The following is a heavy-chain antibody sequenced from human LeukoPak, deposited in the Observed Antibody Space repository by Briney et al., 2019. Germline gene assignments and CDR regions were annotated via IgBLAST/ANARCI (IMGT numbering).Heavy chain of an antibody. D-gene: IGHD2-15*01. J-gene: IGHJ4*02. V-gene: IGHV3-30*18. CDR3: AKEYGIGYCSGGRCYFPPYYYASSGYSPTQALDY. CDR2: ISYDGSNK. Sequence: GGSLRLFCAASGFTFSSYGMHWVRQAPGKGLEWVAVISYDGSNKYYADFVKSLFTISRDNSKKTLYLQMQSLRGEDTAVYYCAKEYGIGYCSGGRCYFPPYYYASSGYSPTQALDYWGQGTLVTVSS. CDR1: GFTFSSYG.